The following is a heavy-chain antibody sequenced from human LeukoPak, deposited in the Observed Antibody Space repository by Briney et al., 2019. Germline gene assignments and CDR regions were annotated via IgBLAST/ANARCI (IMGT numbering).Heavy chain of an antibody. V-gene: IGHV1-2*02. CDR2: INPNSGGT. D-gene: IGHD3-3*01. CDR1: GYTFTGYY. J-gene: IGHJ4*02. CDR3: ARSYYDFWSGYSSRVLDY. Sequence: GASVKVSCKASGYTFTGYYMHWVRQAPGQGLEWMGWINPNSGGTNYAQKFQGRVTMTRDTSISTAYMEPSRLRSDDTAVYYCARSYYDFWSGYSSRVLDYWGQGTLVTVSS.